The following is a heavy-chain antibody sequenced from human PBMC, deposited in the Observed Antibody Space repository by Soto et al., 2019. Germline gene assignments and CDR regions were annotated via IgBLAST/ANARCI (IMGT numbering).Heavy chain of an antibody. V-gene: IGHV4-34*01. CDR1: GGSFSGYY. D-gene: IGHD2-2*01. CDR2: INHSGST. Sequence: KPSETLSLTCAVYGGSFSGYYWSWIRQPPGKGLEWIGEINHSGSTNYNPSLKSRVTISVDTSKNQFSLKLSSVTAADTAVYYCARGGCSSTSCYPYYFDYWGQGTLVTV. CDR3: ARGGCSSTSCYPYYFDY. J-gene: IGHJ4*02.